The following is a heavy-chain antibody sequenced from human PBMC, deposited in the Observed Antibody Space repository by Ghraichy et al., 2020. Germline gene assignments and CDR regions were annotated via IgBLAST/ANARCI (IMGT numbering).Heavy chain of an antibody. CDR1: GGSIISSDYY. Sequence: SETLSLTCTVSGGSIISSDYYWGWIRQPPGKGLEWIVSIYYRGTTYYNTSLKSRVAISVDTSKNLFSLKLNFVTAADTAVYYCVGNNYNNYFDDWGQGTLVTVSS. CDR3: VGNNYNNYFDD. CDR2: IYYRGTT. J-gene: IGHJ4*02. D-gene: IGHD1/OR15-1a*01. V-gene: IGHV4-39*02.